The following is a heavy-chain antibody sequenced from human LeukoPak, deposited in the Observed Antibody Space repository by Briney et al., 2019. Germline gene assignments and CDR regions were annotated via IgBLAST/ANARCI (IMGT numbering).Heavy chain of an antibody. D-gene: IGHD3-9*01. CDR2: IYYSGST. V-gene: IGHV4-59*01. J-gene: IGHJ4*02. CDR1: GGSISSYY. Sequence: SETLSLTCTVSGGSISSYYWSWIRQPPGKGLEWIGYIYYSGSTNYNPSLKSRVTISVDTSKNQFSLKLSSVTAADTAVYYCARGSVLRYFDWFGWGQGTLVTVSS. CDR3: ARGSVLRYFDWFG.